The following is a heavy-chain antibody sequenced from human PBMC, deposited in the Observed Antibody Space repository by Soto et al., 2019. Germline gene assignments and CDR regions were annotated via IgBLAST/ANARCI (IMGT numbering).Heavy chain of an antibody. CDR2: IIPILGIA. D-gene: IGHD6-13*01. Sequence: QVQLVQSGAEVKKPGSSVKVSCKASGGTFSSYTISWVRQAPGQGLEWMGRIIPILGIANYAQKFQGRVTITADKSTSTAYMELSSLRSEDTAVYYCARGGYSSSWFIYLGQGTRVNVSS. CDR3: ARGGYSSSWFIY. V-gene: IGHV1-69*02. J-gene: IGHJ4*02. CDR1: GGTFSSYT.